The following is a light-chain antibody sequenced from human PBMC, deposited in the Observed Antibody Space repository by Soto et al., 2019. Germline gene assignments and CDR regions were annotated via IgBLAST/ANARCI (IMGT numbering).Light chain of an antibody. CDR3: SSYTSSSTLVV. V-gene: IGLV2-14*01. Sequence: QTALTQPASVSGSPGQSITISCTGTSSDVGGYNSVSWYQQHPGTAPKLIIYEVTNRPSGVSNRFSGSKSGSTASLIISGLQAEDEADYYCSSYTSSSTLVVFGGGTKLTVL. CDR1: SSDVGGYNS. J-gene: IGLJ2*01. CDR2: EVT.